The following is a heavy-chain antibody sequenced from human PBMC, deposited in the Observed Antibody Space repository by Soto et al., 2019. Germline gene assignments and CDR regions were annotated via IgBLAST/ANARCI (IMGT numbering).Heavy chain of an antibody. CDR1: GGSISSGGYH. J-gene: IGHJ4*02. V-gene: IGHV4-31*03. D-gene: IGHD3-16*01. CDR3: ARNRGLRGDY. Sequence: QVQLQESGPGLVKTSQTLALTCTFSGGSISSGGYHWIWIRQHPGKGLEWIGYIYYSGSTYYNPSLKSRVNLSVDPSKNQFSLKLSSVTAADTAVYYCARNRGLRGDYWGQGTLVTVSS. CDR2: IYYSGST.